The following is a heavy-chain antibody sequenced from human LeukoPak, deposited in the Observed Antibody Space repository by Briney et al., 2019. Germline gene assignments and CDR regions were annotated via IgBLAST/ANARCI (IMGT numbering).Heavy chain of an antibody. D-gene: IGHD6-13*01. CDR3: ARFIAEAGTDYYYMDA. V-gene: IGHV1-8*01. CDR2: MSPKRGDT. J-gene: IGHJ6*03. Sequence: ASVKVSCKASGYTFIRYDIIWVRQAAGQGLEWMRWMSPKRGDTGYAQQFQGRVNMTRNTAITTAYMELSSLTSEDTAVYYCARFIAEAGTDYYYMDAWGKGTTVTVSS. CDR1: GYTFIRYD.